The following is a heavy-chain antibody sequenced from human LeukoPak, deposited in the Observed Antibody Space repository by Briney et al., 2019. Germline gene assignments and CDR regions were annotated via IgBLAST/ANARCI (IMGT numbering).Heavy chain of an antibody. V-gene: IGHV1-24*01. CDR1: GYTLTELS. J-gene: IGHJ6*02. CDR2: FDPEDGET. CDR3: ATGGSTPGSFGPHTYYYYGMDV. D-gene: IGHD2-2*01. Sequence: ASVKVSCKVSGYTLTELSMHWVRQAPGKGLEWMGGFDPEDGETIYAQKFQGRVTMTEDTSTDSAYMELSSLRSEGTAVYYCATGGSTPGSFGPHTYYYYGMDVWGQGTTVTVSS.